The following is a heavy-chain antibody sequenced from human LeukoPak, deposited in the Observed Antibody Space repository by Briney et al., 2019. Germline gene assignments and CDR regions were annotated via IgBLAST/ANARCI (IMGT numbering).Heavy chain of an antibody. CDR1: GFTFSSYG. CDR2: IRYDGSNK. V-gene: IGHV3-30*02. CDR3: ARGWEGYFDY. J-gene: IGHJ4*02. D-gene: IGHD6-19*01. Sequence: GGSLRLSCAASGFTFSSYGMHWVRQAPGKGLEWVAFIRYDGSNKYYADSVKGRFTISRDNAKNTLYLQMNSLRAEDTAVYYCARGWEGYFDYWGQGTLVTVSS.